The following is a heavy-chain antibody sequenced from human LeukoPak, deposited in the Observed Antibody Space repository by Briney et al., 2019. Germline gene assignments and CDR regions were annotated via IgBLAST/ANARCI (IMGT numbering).Heavy chain of an antibody. J-gene: IGHJ4*02. CDR2: IIPIFGTA. CDR3: ARDRGGYYDSSGYYYLSS. Sequence: GASVKVSCKASGGTFSSYAISWVRQAPGQGLEWMGGIIPIFGTANYAQKFQGRVTITTDESTSTAYMELSSLRSEDTAVYYCARDRGGYYDSSGYYYLSSWGQGTLVTVSS. D-gene: IGHD3-22*01. CDR1: GGTFSSYA. V-gene: IGHV1-69*05.